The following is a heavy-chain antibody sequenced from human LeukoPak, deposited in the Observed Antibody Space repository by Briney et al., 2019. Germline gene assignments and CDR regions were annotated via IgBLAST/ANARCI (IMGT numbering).Heavy chain of an antibody. Sequence: PSETLSLXCTVSGGSISSYYWSWIRQPAGKGLEWIGRIYTSGSTNYNPSLKSRVTMSVDTSKNQFSLKLSSVTAADTAVYYCARDFSSGWYGDAFDIWGQGTMVTVSS. D-gene: IGHD6-19*01. CDR1: GGSISSYY. CDR2: IYTSGST. V-gene: IGHV4-4*07. J-gene: IGHJ3*02. CDR3: ARDFSSGWYGDAFDI.